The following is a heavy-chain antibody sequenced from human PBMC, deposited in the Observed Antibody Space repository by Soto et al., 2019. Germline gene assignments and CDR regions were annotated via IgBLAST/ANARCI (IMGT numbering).Heavy chain of an antibody. CDR1: DGSFSIYY. CDR2: IYKGGSA. CDR3: ARNLYGDYAFHY. V-gene: IGHV4-59*01. Sequence: QVQLQESGPGLVKPSGTLSLTCTVVDGSFSIYYWSWIRQPPGKKLEWLGYIYKGGSASYNPSLESRVTISVDTSKNQVSLKLSSVTIADTAVYFCARNLYGDYAFHYWGQGMPVTVSS. J-gene: IGHJ4*02. D-gene: IGHD4-17*01.